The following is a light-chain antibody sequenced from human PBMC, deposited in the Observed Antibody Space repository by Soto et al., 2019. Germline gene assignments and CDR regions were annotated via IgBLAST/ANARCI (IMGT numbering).Light chain of an antibody. CDR1: QSVTSN. CDR2: DTS. V-gene: IGKV3-15*01. CDR3: QQYNNWPPGS. Sequence: EIVMTQSPATLSVSPGESATLSCRASQSVTSNLAWYQQKPGQAPRLLIYDTSIRATGIPARFSGSGSGTEFTLTISSLQSEDFAVYYCQQYNNWPPGSFGQGTKVEI. J-gene: IGKJ1*01.